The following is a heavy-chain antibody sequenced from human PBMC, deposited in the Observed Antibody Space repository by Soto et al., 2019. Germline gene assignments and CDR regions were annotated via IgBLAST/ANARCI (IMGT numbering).Heavy chain of an antibody. Sequence: EVQLLESGGGLVQPGGSLRLSCAASGFTFNTYVISWVRQAPGKGLEWVAGLSGSGSSKYYAESVKDRFTISRDNSKNKVYLQMYSLRVEDTAVYYCAKDAPPSNNWYTYFDQWGQGTPVTVSS. D-gene: IGHD1-1*01. V-gene: IGHV3-23*01. CDR2: LSGSGSSK. CDR3: AKDAPPSNNWYTYFDQ. J-gene: IGHJ4*02. CDR1: GFTFNTYV.